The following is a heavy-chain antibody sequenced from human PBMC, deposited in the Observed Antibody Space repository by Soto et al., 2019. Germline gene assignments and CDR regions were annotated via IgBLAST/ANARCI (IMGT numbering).Heavy chain of an antibody. V-gene: IGHV1-18*04. D-gene: IGHD3-22*01. Sequence: QVHLEQSGPEVQKPGASVKVACRASGNTFMTHGISWVRQAPGQGLEWMGWISPYNDNTNYAQKFQGRVSMTTDLSKRTAYMELRSLRSDDTAVYYCATLRTSGYHTHYFFGMDVWGQGTTVAVSS. CDR1: GNTFMTHG. CDR2: ISPYNDNT. J-gene: IGHJ6*02. CDR3: ATLRTSGYHTHYFFGMDV.